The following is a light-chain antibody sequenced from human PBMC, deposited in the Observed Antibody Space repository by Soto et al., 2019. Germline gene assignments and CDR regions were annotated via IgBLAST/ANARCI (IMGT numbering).Light chain of an antibody. CDR2: EVN. CDR1: SSDVGGYDC. Sequence: QSALTQPASVSGSPGQSITISCTGASSDVGGYDCVSWYQQHPGKAPQLMIYEVNNRPSGVSDRFSGSKSGNTASLTISGLQAEDEADYYCSSFTSSTTLVFGGGTKLTVL. CDR3: SSFTSSTTLV. V-gene: IGLV2-14*01. J-gene: IGLJ3*02.